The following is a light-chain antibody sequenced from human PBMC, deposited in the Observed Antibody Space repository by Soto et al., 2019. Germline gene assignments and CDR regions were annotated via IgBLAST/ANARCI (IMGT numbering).Light chain of an antibody. Sequence: VLTQPPSVSVSPGQTARITCSGDALPKQYAYWYQQKPGQAPVLVIYKDSERPSGIPERFSGSSSGTTVTLTISGVQAEDEADYYCQSADSSGTYVVFGGGTKVTVL. J-gene: IGLJ2*01. CDR2: KDS. V-gene: IGLV3-25*03. CDR3: QSADSSGTYVV. CDR1: ALPKQY.